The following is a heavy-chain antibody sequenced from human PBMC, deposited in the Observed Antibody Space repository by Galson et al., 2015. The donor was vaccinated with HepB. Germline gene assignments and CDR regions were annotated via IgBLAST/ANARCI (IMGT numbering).Heavy chain of an antibody. CDR3: TADRVSWVRLELPFDY. J-gene: IGHJ4*02. V-gene: IGHV3-15*01. D-gene: IGHD1-26*01. Sequence: SLRLSCAASGFTFSNAWMSWVRQAPGKGLEWVGRIKSKTDGGTTDYAAPVKGRFTISRDDSKNTLYLQMNSLKTEDTAVYYCTADRVSWVRLELPFDYWGQGTLVTVSS. CDR2: IKSKTDGGTT. CDR1: GFTFSNAW.